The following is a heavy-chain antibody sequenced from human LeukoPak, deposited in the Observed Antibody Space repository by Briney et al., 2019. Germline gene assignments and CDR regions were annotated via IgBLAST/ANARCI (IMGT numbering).Heavy chain of an antibody. J-gene: IGHJ5*02. CDR2: ISGDNGNT. Sequence: ASVKVSCKASGYIFTSYGISWVRQAPGQGLEWMGWISGDNGNTNYAQKFQGRVAMTTDTSTSIAYMELRSLRFDDTAVYYCARVVVPAAVVDPWGQGTLVTVSS. CDR1: GYIFTSYG. D-gene: IGHD2-2*01. CDR3: ARVVVPAAVVDP. V-gene: IGHV1-18*04.